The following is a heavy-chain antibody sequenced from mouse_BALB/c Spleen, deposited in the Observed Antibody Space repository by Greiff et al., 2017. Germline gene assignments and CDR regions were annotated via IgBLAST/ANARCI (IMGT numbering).Heavy chain of an antibody. CDR1: GFNIKDYY. CDR3: AGGGTGWFAY. Sequence: EVQLVESGAELVRPGALVKLSCKASGFNIKDYYMHWVKQRPEQGLEWIGWIDPENGNTIYDPKFQGKASITADTSSNTAYLQLSSLTSEDTAVYYCAGGGTGWFAYWGQGTLVTVSA. CDR2: IDPENGNT. D-gene: IGHD4-1*01. V-gene: IGHV14-1*02. J-gene: IGHJ3*01.